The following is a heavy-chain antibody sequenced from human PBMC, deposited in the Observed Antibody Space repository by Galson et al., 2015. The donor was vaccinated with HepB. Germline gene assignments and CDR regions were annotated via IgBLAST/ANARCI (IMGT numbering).Heavy chain of an antibody. CDR2: ISYDGSNK. J-gene: IGHJ5*02. Sequence: SLRLSCAASGFTFSSYGMHWVRQAPGKGLEWVAVISYDGSNKYYADSVKGRFTISRDNSKHTLYLQMNSLRAEDTAVYYCAPLKPVVVVAATPKTGYNWFDPWGQGTLVTVSS. V-gene: IGHV3-30*03. CDR1: GFTFSSYG. D-gene: IGHD2-15*01. CDR3: APLKPVVVVAATPKTGYNWFDP.